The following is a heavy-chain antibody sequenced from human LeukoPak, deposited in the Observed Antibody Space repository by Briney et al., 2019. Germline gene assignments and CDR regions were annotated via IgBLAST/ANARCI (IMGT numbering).Heavy chain of an antibody. J-gene: IGHJ5*01. V-gene: IGHV3-23*01. CDR1: GFTFNSYD. D-gene: IGHD1-26*01. CDR3: TRVLGGGILWFDY. CDR2: ISISGGST. Sequence: SGGSLRLSGAASGFTFNSYDMSWVRQAPGRGLDWVSGISISGGSTYYADSVKRRFTISRDNSKNSLYLQMTSLKAEDTAVYYCTRVLGGGILWFDYWGQGALVTVSS.